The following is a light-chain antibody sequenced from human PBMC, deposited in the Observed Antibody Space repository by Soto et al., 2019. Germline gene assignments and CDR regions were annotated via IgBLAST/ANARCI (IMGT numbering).Light chain of an antibody. Sequence: DIQMTQSPSTLSASVGDRVTITCRASQSISSWLAWYQQKPGKAPKLLIYDASSLESGLPSRFSGSASGTEFTLTFSSQQPDDFATYYCKQYRTFGQGTKLEIK. CDR1: QSISSW. V-gene: IGKV1-5*01. CDR3: KQYRT. J-gene: IGKJ2*01. CDR2: DAS.